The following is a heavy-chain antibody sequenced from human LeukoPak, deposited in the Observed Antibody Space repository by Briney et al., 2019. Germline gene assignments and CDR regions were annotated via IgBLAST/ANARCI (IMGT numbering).Heavy chain of an antibody. CDR2: INPSDFTI. CDR3: ARHYSYNWFSY. J-gene: IGHJ4*02. D-gene: IGHD1-1*01. Sequence: GESLKISCKGSGYTFSNYWIAWVRQRPGRGLEWMGNINPSDFTITDSPSFQGQVTLSVDKSINTAYLQWSSLTASDTAMYFCARHYSYNWFSYWGQGTLVTVSS. V-gene: IGHV5-51*01. CDR1: GYTFSNYW.